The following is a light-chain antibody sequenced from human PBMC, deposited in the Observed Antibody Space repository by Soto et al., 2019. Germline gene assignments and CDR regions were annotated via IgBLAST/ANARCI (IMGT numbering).Light chain of an antibody. CDR3: LHYQSYWT. CDR2: QAS. Sequence: DIQMTQSPSALSASVGDRVSITSRASQSISRQLAWYQQTPGKAPNLLLYQASNLETGVPSRFTGSGSATDFTLTISSLQPDDFATYDCLHYQSYWTFGHGTKVEVK. J-gene: IGKJ1*01. CDR1: QSISRQ. V-gene: IGKV1-5*03.